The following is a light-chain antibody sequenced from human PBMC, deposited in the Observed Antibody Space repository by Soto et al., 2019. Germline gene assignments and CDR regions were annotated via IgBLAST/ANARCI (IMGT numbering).Light chain of an antibody. CDR3: CSYAGMYIWL. Sequence: QSALTQPASVSGSPGQSITISCTGPSSDVGGYDSVSWYQKQPDKAPKLIIYDVNRRPSGVPDRFSGSKSGNMASLTISGLQSEDEADYYCCSYAGMYIWLFGGGTKLTVL. V-gene: IGLV2-11*01. CDR2: DVN. J-gene: IGLJ3*02. CDR1: SSDVGGYDS.